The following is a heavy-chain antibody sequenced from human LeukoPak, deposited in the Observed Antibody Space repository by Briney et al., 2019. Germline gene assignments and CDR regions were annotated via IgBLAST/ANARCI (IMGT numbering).Heavy chain of an antibody. CDR2: IDQSGIT. CDR3: AREVGRTRWFDP. CDR1: GYSPTSGYY. V-gene: IGHV4-38-2*02. D-gene: IGHD1-26*01. Sequence: PSESLSLTCILSGYSPTSGYYWGWIRQPPGKGLEWIGSIDQSGITYYNPSLKSRGTISLDTSKNQCSRKLSSVTAADTAVYRCAREVGRTRWFDPGGERTRLTVS. J-gene: IGHJ5*02.